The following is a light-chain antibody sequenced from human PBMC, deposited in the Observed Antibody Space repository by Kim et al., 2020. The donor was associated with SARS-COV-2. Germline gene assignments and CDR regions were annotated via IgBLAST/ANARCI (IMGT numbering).Light chain of an antibody. V-gene: IGLV3-1*01. Sequence: PGQPATTACSGDRLGKKYFPWYQQKSGQPPVVLIYKDSKRPSGIPDRLSGPNSGGIATLTISGAQPLDEADYSCQAWDNRSAIFGGGTQLPVL. J-gene: IGLJ2*01. CDR3: QAWDNRSAI. CDR1: RLGKKY. CDR2: KDS.